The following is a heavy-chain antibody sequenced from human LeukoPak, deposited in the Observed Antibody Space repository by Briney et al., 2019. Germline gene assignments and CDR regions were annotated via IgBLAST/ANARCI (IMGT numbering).Heavy chain of an antibody. J-gene: IGHJ4*02. V-gene: IGHV4-38-2*02. CDR2: IYHSGST. D-gene: IGHD1-26*01. Sequence: SETLSLTCTVSGYSISSGYYWGWIRQPPGKGLEWIGSIYHSGSTYYNPSLKSRVTISVGTSKNQFSLKLSSVTAADTAVYYCARVALFSVGELLDWGQGTLVTVSS. CDR1: GYSISSGYY. CDR3: ARVALFSVGELLD.